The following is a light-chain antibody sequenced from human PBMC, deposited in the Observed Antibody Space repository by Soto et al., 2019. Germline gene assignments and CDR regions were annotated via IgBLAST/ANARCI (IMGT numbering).Light chain of an antibody. CDR3: SSYTSSSTLQ. J-gene: IGLJ2*01. V-gene: IGLV2-14*01. CDR2: EVS. Sequence: QSALTQPASVSGSPGQSITISCTGTSSDVGAYNYVSWYQQHPGKAPKLIIYEVSIRPSGLSNRFSGSKSGNTASLTISGPQAEDAADYYCSSYTSSSTLQFGGGTKLTVL. CDR1: SSDVGAYNY.